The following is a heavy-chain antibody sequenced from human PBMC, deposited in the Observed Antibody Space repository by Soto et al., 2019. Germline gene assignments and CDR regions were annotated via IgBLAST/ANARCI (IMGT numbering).Heavy chain of an antibody. V-gene: IGHV3-21*01. CDR3: TRDASRDSSARGWFDP. CDR1: GFTFRSFT. CDR2: ISSNSAYI. J-gene: IGHJ5*02. Sequence: VGSLRLSCAASGFTFRSFTMNWVRQAPGKGLEWVSTISSNSAYIYYTDALRGRFTISRSNAKNSLHLQMNSLRAEDTAVYYCTRDASRDSSARGWFDPWGPGTLVTV. D-gene: IGHD6-13*01.